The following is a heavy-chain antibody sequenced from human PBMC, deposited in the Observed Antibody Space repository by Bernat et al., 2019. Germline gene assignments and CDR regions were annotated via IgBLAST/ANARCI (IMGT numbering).Heavy chain of an antibody. Sequence: QVQLVQSGAEVKKPGASVKVSCKASGYTFTSYGISWVRQAPGQGLEWMGWISAYNGNTNYAQKLQGRVTMTTDTSTSTAYMELSSLRSDDTAVYYCARDIVGYYASLTGYYQDDGMDVWGQGTTVTVSS. CDR1: GYTFTSYG. CDR3: ARDIVGYYASLTGYYQDDGMDV. D-gene: IGHD3-9*01. J-gene: IGHJ6*02. V-gene: IGHV1-18*01. CDR2: ISAYNGNT.